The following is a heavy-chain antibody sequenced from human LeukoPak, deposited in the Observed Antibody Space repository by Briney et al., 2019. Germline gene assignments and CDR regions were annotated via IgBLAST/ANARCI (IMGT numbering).Heavy chain of an antibody. D-gene: IGHD6-6*01. CDR2: ITPSGGI. CDR3: ARVDSTSPHALDY. V-gene: IGHV1-46*01. CDR1: GYTFSNYD. Sequence: ASVKVSCKASGYTFSNYDMNWVRQAPGQGLEWMGMITPSGGISYAQKFQGRVTMTRDMSTNTVYMELSSLRSEDTAVYYCARVDSTSPHALDYWGQGTLVTVSS. J-gene: IGHJ4*02.